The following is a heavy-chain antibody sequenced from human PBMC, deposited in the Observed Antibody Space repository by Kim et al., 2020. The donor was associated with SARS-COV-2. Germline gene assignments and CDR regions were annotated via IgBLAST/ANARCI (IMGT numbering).Heavy chain of an antibody. Sequence: NYAQKLQGRVTMTTDTSTSTAYMELRSLRSDDTAVYYCATLDESTGVGDYWGQGTLVTVSS. J-gene: IGHJ4*02. CDR3: ATLDESTGVGDY. V-gene: IGHV1-18*01. D-gene: IGHD2-2*01.